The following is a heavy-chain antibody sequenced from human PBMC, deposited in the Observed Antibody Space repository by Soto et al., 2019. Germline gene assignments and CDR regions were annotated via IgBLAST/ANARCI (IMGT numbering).Heavy chain of an antibody. D-gene: IGHD6-19*01. V-gene: IGHV3-23*01. Sequence: EMQLLESGGGLVQPGGSLRLFCAASGFTFSNYAMTWVRQAAGAGLEWVSTITPSGVTYYGDTVKGRFTISRDNSRSTLFLQMNSPGAEDTATYFCARTYKVNSQSRGWANRFDCWGQGTLVTVSS. CDR2: ITPSGVT. CDR1: GFTFSNYA. CDR3: ARTYKVNSQSRGWANRFDC. J-gene: IGHJ4*02.